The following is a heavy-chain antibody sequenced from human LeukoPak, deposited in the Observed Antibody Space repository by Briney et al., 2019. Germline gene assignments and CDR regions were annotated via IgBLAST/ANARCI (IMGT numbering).Heavy chain of an antibody. V-gene: IGHV1-46*01. J-gene: IGHJ5*02. CDR2: INPSGGST. CDR3: ARVSSSWYFWFDP. D-gene: IGHD6-13*01. CDR1: GYTFTSYY. Sequence: ASVKVSRKASGYTFTSYYMHWVRQAPGQGLEWMGIINPSGGSTSYAQKFQGRVTMTRDTSTSTVYMELSSLRSEDTAVYYCARVSSSWYFWFDPWGQGTLVTVSS.